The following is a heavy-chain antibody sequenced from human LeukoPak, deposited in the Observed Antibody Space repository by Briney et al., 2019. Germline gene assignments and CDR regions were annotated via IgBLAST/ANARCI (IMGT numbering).Heavy chain of an antibody. Sequence: ASVKVSCKASGYTFTSYYMHWVRQATGQGLEWMGWMNPNSGNTGYAQKFQGRVTMTRNTSISTAYMELSSLRSEDTAVYYCARGPPYGDYVDYWGQGTLVTVSS. CDR1: GYTFTSYY. CDR2: MNPNSGNT. J-gene: IGHJ4*02. CDR3: ARGPPYGDYVDY. D-gene: IGHD4-17*01. V-gene: IGHV1-8*02.